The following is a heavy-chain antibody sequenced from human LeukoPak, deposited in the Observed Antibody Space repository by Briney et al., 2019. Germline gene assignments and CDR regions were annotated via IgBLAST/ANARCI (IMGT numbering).Heavy chain of an antibody. V-gene: IGHV3-23*01. D-gene: IGHD3-3*01. J-gene: IGHJ4*02. CDR2: ISGSGGST. CDR1: GFTFSSYA. Sequence: GGSLRLSCAASGFTFSSYAMIWVRQAPGKGMEWVSAISGSGGSTYYADSVKGRSTSSRDNSKNTLYLEMNSLRAEDTAVYYCAKGIRVVTHWGQGTLVTVSS. CDR3: AKGIRVVTH.